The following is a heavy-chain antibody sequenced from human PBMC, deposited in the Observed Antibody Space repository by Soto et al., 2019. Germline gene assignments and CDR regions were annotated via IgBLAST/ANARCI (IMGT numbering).Heavy chain of an antibody. Sequence: PSETLSLTCTVSGGSVSSGSYYWSWIRQPPGKGLEWIGYIYYSGSTNYNPSLKSRVTISVDTSKNQFSPKLSSVTAADTAVYYCARDNRASNYYFWSGLPHPAMDVWGPGTTVTVSS. CDR2: IYYSGST. J-gene: IGHJ6*02. D-gene: IGHD3-3*01. CDR1: GGSVSSGSYY. V-gene: IGHV4-61*01. CDR3: ARDNRASNYYFWSGLPHPAMDV.